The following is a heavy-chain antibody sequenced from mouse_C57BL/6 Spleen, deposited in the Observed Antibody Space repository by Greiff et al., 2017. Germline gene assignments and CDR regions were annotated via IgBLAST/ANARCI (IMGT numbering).Heavy chain of an antibody. CDR2: INPYNGDT. J-gene: IGHJ2*01. CDR3: AREGAITTVVAKGNYFDY. D-gene: IGHD1-1*01. Sequence: EVQLVESGPELVKPGDSVKISCKASGYSFTGYFMNWVMQSHGKSLEWIGRINPYNGDTFYNQKFKGKATLTVDKSSSTAHMELRSLTSEDSAVYYCAREGAITTVVAKGNYFDYWGQGTTLTVSS. V-gene: IGHV1-20*01. CDR1: GYSFTGYF.